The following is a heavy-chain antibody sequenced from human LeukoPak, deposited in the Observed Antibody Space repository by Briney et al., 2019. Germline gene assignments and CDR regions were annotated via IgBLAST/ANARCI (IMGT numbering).Heavy chain of an antibody. D-gene: IGHD3-3*01. V-gene: IGHV3-23*01. CDR1: GFTFSSYA. J-gene: IGHJ4*02. Sequence: GGSLRLSCAASGFTFSSYAMSWVRQAPGKGLEWVSAISGSGGSTYYADSVKGRFTISRDNSKNTLYLQMNSLRAEDTAVYYCAKEIRYDFWSGSPPIGYWGQGTLVTVSS. CDR2: ISGSGGST. CDR3: AKEIRYDFWSGSPPIGY.